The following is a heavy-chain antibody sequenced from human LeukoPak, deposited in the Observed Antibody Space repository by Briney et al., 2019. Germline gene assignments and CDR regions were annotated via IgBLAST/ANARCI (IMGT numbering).Heavy chain of an antibody. CDR3: ARDEYYYGMDV. J-gene: IGHJ6*02. Sequence: TSETLSLTCTVSGGSISSFYWSWIRQPPGKGLEWIGYIYYSGSTYYNPSLKSRVTISVDTSKNQFSLKLSSVTAADTAVYYCARDEYYYGMDVWGQGTTVTVSS. CDR2: IYYSGST. V-gene: IGHV4-59*12. CDR1: GGSISSFY.